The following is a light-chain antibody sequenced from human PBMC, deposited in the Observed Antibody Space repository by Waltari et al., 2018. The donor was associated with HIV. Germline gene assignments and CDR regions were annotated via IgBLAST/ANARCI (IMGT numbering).Light chain of an antibody. CDR2: DHD. V-gene: IGLV1-51*01. CDR1: SSKFGNDF. J-gene: IGLJ3*02. CDR3: GTWDTSLGAGV. Sequence: QSVLTQPPSVSAAPGQKVTISCSGSSSKFGNDFVSWYQHLPGAAPKLLIYDHDKRPSGISDRFSCSKSGTSATLGITGLQTGDEADYYCGTWDTSLGAGVFGGGTKLTVL.